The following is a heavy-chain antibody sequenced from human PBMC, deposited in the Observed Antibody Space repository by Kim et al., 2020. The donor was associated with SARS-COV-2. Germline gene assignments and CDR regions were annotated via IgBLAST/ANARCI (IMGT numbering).Heavy chain of an antibody. CDR1: GYTFTSYD. CDR3: ARGRVVRGVIGFFLQPLKFDY. Sequence: ASVKVSCKASGYTFTSYDINWVRQATGQGLEWMGWMNPNSGNTGYAQKFQGRVTMTRNTSISTAYMELSSLRSEDTAVYYCARGRVVRGVIGFFLQPLKFDYWGQGTLVTVSS. D-gene: IGHD3-10*01. J-gene: IGHJ4*02. V-gene: IGHV1-8*01. CDR2: MNPNSGNT.